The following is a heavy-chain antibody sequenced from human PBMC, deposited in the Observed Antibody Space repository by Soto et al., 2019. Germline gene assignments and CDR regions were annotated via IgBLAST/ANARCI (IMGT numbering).Heavy chain of an antibody. CDR3: AKVMRELWVYYGMDV. V-gene: IGHV3-30*18. CDR1: GFTFSSYG. Sequence: GGSLRLSCAAPGFTFSSYGMHWVRQAPGKGLEWVAVISYDGSNKYYADSVKGRFTISRDNSKNTLYLQMNSLRAEDTAVYYCAKVMRELWVYYGMDVWGQGTTVTVSS. D-gene: IGHD5-18*01. J-gene: IGHJ6*02. CDR2: ISYDGSNK.